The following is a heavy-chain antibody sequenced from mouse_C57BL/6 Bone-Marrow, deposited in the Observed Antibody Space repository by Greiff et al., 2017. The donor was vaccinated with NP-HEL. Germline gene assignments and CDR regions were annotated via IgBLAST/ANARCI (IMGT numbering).Heavy chain of an antibody. CDR3: ASPIYYYGSSYYWYFDV. CDR2: IYPRSGNT. J-gene: IGHJ1*03. D-gene: IGHD1-1*01. CDR1: GYTFTSYG. Sequence: VQLQQSGAELARPGASVKLSCKASGYTFTSYGIRWVKQRTGQGLEWIGEIYPRSGNTYYNEKFKGKATLTADKSSSTAYMELRSLTSEDSAVYVCASPIYYYGSSYYWYFDVWGTGTTVTVSS. V-gene: IGHV1-81*01.